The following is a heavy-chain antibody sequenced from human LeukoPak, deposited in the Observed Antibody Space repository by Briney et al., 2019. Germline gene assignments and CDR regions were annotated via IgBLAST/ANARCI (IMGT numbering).Heavy chain of an antibody. J-gene: IGHJ4*02. Sequence: PGGSLRLSCAASGFTINNYGMSWVRQAPGKGLEWVANIKQDGSEKYYVDSVKGRFTISRDNAKNSVYLQMNSLRAEDTAGYYCARENTAVPGGDCWGQGTLVTVSS. V-gene: IGHV3-7*01. CDR2: IKQDGSEK. CDR3: ARENTAVPGGDC. D-gene: IGHD5-18*01. CDR1: GFTINNYG.